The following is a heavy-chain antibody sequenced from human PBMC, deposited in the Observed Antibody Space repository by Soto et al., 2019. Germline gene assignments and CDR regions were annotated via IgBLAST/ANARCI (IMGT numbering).Heavy chain of an antibody. CDR1: GGSISSSLYY. D-gene: IGHD4-17*01. V-gene: IGHV4-39*01. CDR2: MYYSGTT. J-gene: IGHJ5*02. Sequence: QLQLQESGPGLVKPSETLSLTCTVSGGSISSSLYYWGWIRQPPGKGLEWIGSMYYSGTTYYNPSLKRRVTISVDTSKNQFSLKLSSVTAADTAVYYCARLDRGDYRWFDPWGQGTLVTVSS. CDR3: ARLDRGDYRWFDP.